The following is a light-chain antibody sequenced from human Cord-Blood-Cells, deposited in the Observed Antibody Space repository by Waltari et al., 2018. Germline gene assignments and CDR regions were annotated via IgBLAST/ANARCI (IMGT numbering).Light chain of an antibody. J-gene: IGKJ1*01. CDR3: LQDYNYPWT. CDR2: AAS. V-gene: IGKV1-6*01. Sequence: ALQMTQSPSSLSASVGDRVTITCRASKGIRNDLGGDQQTPGKAPKLLIYAASILQSGDPSRFSGSGSGTDFTLTISSLQPEDFATYYCLQDYNYPWTFGQGTKVEIK. CDR1: KGIRND.